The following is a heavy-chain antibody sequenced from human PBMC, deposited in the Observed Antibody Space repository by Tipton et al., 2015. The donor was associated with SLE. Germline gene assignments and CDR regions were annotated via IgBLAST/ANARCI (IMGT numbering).Heavy chain of an antibody. J-gene: IGHJ4*02. D-gene: IGHD3-22*01. Sequence: TLPLTRTVSGVSISDHYWSWIRQPPGKGLGCLGYVFYSGSSDFYRAHYSPSLMSRVIISVDSSKNQFSLRLTSVTAADTAVYYCAKYFYDATGYQSVDSWGQGALVTVSS. CDR3: AKYFYDATGYQSVDS. CDR2: VFYSGSSDFYRA. CDR1: GVSISDHY. V-gene: IGHV4-59*11.